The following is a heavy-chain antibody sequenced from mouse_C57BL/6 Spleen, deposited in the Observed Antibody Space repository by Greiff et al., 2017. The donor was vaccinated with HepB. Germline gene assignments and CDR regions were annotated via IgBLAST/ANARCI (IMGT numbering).Heavy chain of an antibody. Sequence: EVKLMESGGGLVKPGGSLKLSCAASGFTFSSYAMSWVRQTPEQRLEWVATISDGGSYTYYPDNVKGRFTISRDNATNNLYLQMSHLKSEDTAMYDWARDDYSESSYGTYFDVWGTGTTVTVAS. D-gene: IGHD1-1*01. CDR2: ISDGGSYT. J-gene: IGHJ1*03. CDR1: GFTFSSYA. V-gene: IGHV5-4*01. CDR3: ARDDYSESSYGTYFDV.